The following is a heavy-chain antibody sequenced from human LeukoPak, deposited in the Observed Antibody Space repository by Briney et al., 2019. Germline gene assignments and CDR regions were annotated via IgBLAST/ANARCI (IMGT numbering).Heavy chain of an antibody. CDR1: GFTFDDYA. V-gene: IGHV3-9*01. CDR3: AKDIRGIAVAVAPG. Sequence: PGRSLRLSCTASGFTFDDYAMHWVRQAPGKGLEWVSGISWNSGSIGYADSVKGRFTISRDNAKNSLYLQMNSLRAEDTALYYCAKDIRGIAVAVAPGWGQGTLVTVSS. J-gene: IGHJ4*02. CDR2: ISWNSGSI. D-gene: IGHD6-19*01.